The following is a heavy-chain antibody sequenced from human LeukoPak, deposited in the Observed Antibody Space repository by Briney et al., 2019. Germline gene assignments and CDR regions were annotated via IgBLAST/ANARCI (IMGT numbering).Heavy chain of an antibody. CDR3: ARDRCGGDCYSDY. Sequence: PGGSLRLSCAASGFTVSNNYMSWVRQAPGKGLEWVSVIYSGTGTYYADSVKGRFTISRDNSKNTLYLQMNSLRAEDTAVYYCARDRCGGDCYSDYWGQGTLVTVSS. CDR1: GFTVSNNY. J-gene: IGHJ4*02. CDR2: IYSGTGT. D-gene: IGHD2-21*02. V-gene: IGHV3-53*01.